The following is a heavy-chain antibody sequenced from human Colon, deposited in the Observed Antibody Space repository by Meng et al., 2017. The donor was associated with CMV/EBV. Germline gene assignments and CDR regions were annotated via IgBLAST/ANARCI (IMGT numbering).Heavy chain of an antibody. V-gene: IGHV1-18*01. CDR3: ARGSQSQRLLDY. J-gene: IGHJ4*02. D-gene: IGHD6-25*01. CDR1: GYIFSNFG. Sequence: ASVKVSCKASGYIFSNFGLSWVRQAPGQGLEWLGWVNADNGDTHYAQKVQDRVILTTDTSTSTAYMELTSLKSDDTAVYFCARGSQSQRLLDYWGQGTLVTVSS. CDR2: VNADNGDT.